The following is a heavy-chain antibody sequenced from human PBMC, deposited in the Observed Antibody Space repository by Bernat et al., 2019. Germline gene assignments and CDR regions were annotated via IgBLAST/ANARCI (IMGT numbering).Heavy chain of an antibody. J-gene: IGHJ4*02. Sequence: QVQLVQSGAEVKKPGASVKVSCKASGYTFTGDYMHWVRQAPGQGLEWMGRINPNSGGTNYAQKFQGRVTMTRDTSISTAYMELSRLRSDDTAVYYCARASPVCSGGGCSLGYWGQGTLVTVSS. CDR1: GYTFTGDY. CDR3: ARASPVCSGGGCSLGY. V-gene: IGHV1-2*06. CDR2: INPNSGGT. D-gene: IGHD2-15*01.